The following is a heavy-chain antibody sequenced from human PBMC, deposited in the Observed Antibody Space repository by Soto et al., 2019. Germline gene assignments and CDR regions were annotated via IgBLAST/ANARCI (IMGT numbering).Heavy chain of an antibody. CDR3: ARDLALAGNY. J-gene: IGHJ4*02. Sequence: ETLRLSCAASGFTFRSYAMNWVRQTQEKGLEWVSSISSTSTYTHYADSVKGRFTISRDNANNSLFLQMNSLRAEDTAIYYCARDLALAGNYWGQGALVTVSS. CDR2: ISSTSTYT. V-gene: IGHV3-21*01. CDR1: GFTFRSYA. D-gene: IGHD6-19*01.